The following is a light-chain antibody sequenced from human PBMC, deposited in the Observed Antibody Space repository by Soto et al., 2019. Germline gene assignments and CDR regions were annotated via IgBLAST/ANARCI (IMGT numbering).Light chain of an antibody. CDR1: QSVTRN. CDR2: DAS. J-gene: IGKJ5*01. V-gene: IGKV3-20*01. CDR3: QQYGRSRST. Sequence: EMVMTQSPATLSLSPGERASLSCRASQSVTRNLAWYQHKPGQAPRLLIYDASGRATGIPARFSGGGSGAEYTLTISSLEPEDFAVYYCQQYGRSRSTFGQGTRLEIK.